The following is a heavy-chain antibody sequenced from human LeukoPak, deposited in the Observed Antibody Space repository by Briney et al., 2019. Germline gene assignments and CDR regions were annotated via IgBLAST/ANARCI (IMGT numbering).Heavy chain of an antibody. CDR2: IYSGGST. CDR1: GFTVSSNY. D-gene: IGHD5-18*01. Sequence: GGSLRLSCAASGFTVSSNYMSWVRQAPGKGLEWVSVIYSGGSTYYADSVKGRFTISRDNSKNTLYLQMNSLRAEDTAVYYCARLLYGYTYETSFDYWGRGTLVTVSS. J-gene: IGHJ4*02. CDR3: ARLLYGYTYETSFDY. V-gene: IGHV3-66*04.